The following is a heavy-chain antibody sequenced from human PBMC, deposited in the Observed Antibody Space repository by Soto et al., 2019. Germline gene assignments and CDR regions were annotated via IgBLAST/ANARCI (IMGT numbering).Heavy chain of an antibody. J-gene: IGHJ6*02. CDR3: ARGANCSGGSCYAYYYYGMDV. CDR1: GFTFSSYS. D-gene: IGHD2-15*01. V-gene: IGHV3-21*01. Sequence: GGSLRLSCAASGFTFSSYSMNWVRQAPGKGLEWVSSISSSSSYIYYADSVKGRFTISRDNAKNSLYLQMNSLRAEDTAVYYCARGANCSGGSCYAYYYYGMDVWGQGTTVTVSS. CDR2: ISSSSSYI.